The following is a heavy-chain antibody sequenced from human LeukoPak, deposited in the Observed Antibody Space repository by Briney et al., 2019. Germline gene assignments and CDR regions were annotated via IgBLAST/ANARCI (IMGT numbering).Heavy chain of an antibody. CDR2: IIPIFGTA. Sequence: GASVKVSCKASGGTFSSYAISWVRQAPGQGLEWMGGIIPIFGTANYAQKFQGRVTITADESTSTAYMELSSLRSEDTAVYYCARVGRVLRYFDWSPDFDYWGQGTLVTVSS. V-gene: IGHV1-69*13. CDR3: ARVGRVLRYFDWSPDFDY. CDR1: GGTFSSYA. J-gene: IGHJ4*02. D-gene: IGHD3-9*01.